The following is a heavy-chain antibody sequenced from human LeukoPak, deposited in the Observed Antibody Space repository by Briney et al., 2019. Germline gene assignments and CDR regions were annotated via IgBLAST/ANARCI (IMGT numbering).Heavy chain of an antibody. CDR3: AREGASGSYFDY. J-gene: IGHJ4*02. D-gene: IGHD1-26*01. V-gene: IGHV3-7*01. Sequence: GGSLRLSCAASGFTFSSYWMSWVRQAPGKGLGWVANIKQDGSEKYFVDSVKGRLTISRDNAKNSLYLQMNSLRAEDTAVYYCAREGASGSYFDYWGQGTLVTVSS. CDR1: GFTFSSYW. CDR2: IKQDGSEK.